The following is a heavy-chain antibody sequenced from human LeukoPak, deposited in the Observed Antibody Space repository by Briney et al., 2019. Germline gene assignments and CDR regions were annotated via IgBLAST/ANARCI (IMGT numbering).Heavy chain of an antibody. Sequence: GGSLRLSCAASGFTFSSYGMHWVRQAPGKGLEWVSYISSTSSTIYYADSVKGRFTISRDNAKNSLYLQMNTLRAEDTAVYYCARDQGCSSTSCYLFDYWGQGTLVTVSS. V-gene: IGHV3-48*01. J-gene: IGHJ4*02. CDR1: GFTFSSYG. CDR2: ISSTSSTI. CDR3: ARDQGCSSTSCYLFDY. D-gene: IGHD2-2*01.